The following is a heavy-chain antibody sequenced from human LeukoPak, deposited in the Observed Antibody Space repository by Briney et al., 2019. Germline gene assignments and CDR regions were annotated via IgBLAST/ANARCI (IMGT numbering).Heavy chain of an antibody. CDR1: GDSVSSNSAA. D-gene: IGHD3-22*01. Sequence: SQTLSLTCAISGDSVSSNSAAWNWIRQSPSRGLEWLGRTYYRSKWYNDYAVSVKSRITINPDTSKNQFSLQLNSVTPEDTAVYYCARDPKPYYYDSSGYRGSFDYWGQGTLVTVSS. CDR3: ARDPKPYYYDSSGYRGSFDY. V-gene: IGHV6-1*01. CDR2: TYYRSKWYN. J-gene: IGHJ4*02.